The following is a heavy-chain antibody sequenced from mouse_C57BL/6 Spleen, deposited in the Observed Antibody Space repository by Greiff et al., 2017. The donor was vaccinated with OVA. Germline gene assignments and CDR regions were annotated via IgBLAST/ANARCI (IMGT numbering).Heavy chain of an antibody. J-gene: IGHJ2*01. CDR2: IYPRSGNT. Sequence: VQLQQSGAELARPGASVKLSCKASGYTFTSYGISWVKQRTGQGLEWIGEIYPRSGNTYYNEKFKGKATLTADTSSSTAYMELRSLTSEDSAVYFCAGGTTVVASTDFDYWGQGTTLTVSS. D-gene: IGHD1-1*01. V-gene: IGHV1-81*01. CDR3: AGGTTVVASTDFDY. CDR1: GYTFTSYG.